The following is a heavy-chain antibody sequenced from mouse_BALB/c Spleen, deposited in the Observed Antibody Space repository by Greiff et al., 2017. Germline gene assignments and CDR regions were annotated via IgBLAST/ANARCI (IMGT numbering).Heavy chain of an antibody. CDR1: GYTFTSYW. CDR2: IYPSDSYT. J-gene: IGHJ1*01. D-gene: IGHD2-4*01. CDR3: TRGDYDDHWYFDV. V-gene: IGHV1-69*02. Sequence: QVQLQQPGAELVRPGASVKLSCKASGYTFTSYWINWVKQRPGQGLEWIGNIYPSDSYTNYNQKFKDKATLTVDKSSSTAYMQLSSPTSEDAAVYYCTRGDYDDHWYFDVWGAGTTVTVSS.